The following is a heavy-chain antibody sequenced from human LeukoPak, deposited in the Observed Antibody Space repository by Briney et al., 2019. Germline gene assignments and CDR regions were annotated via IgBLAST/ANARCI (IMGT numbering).Heavy chain of an antibody. CDR1: GFTFSGFA. V-gene: IGHV3-23*01. J-gene: IGHJ5*02. CDR3: AKVKRLGKNWFDP. D-gene: IGHD6-19*01. Sequence: SGGTLRLSCAASGFTFSGFAMSWIRQSPGKGLEWVSTISDSGGSTYSADSVKGRFTISRDNSKNTLYLQMNSLRAEDTAVYYCAKVKRLGKNWFDPWGQGTLVTVSS. CDR2: ISDSGGST.